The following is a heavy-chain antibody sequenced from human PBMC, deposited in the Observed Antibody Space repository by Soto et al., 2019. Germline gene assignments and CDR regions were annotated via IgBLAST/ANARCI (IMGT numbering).Heavy chain of an antibody. CDR1: GGSVNGYY. CDR2: INHTGGT. D-gene: IGHD3-3*01. V-gene: IGHV4-34*01. CDR3: ATRITVFGLLIPPFDP. Sequence: SETLSLTCAVYGGSVNGYYWNWIRQPPGKGLEWIGEINHTGGTHYNPSLKSRFTVSLDTSKNQFSLRLSSVTAAHTAIYYCATRITVFGLLIPPFDPWGQGTQDTVSA. J-gene: IGHJ5*02.